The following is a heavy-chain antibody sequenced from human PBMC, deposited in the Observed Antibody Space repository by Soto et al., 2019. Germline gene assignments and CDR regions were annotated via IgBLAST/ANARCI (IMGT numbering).Heavy chain of an antibody. CDR1: GYTFSSYG. CDR2: ISTYNGNP. Sequence: QVQLVQSGPEVTKPGASVKVSCKASGYTFSSYGISWVRQAPGQGLEWMGWISTYNGNPNYAQKFQGRVTMTTDTSTSTAYMELRGLRSDDTAVFYCARAPLYSTSPKTAFDIWGQGTVVTVSS. CDR3: ARAPLYSTSPKTAFDI. D-gene: IGHD6-6*01. V-gene: IGHV1-18*01. J-gene: IGHJ3*02.